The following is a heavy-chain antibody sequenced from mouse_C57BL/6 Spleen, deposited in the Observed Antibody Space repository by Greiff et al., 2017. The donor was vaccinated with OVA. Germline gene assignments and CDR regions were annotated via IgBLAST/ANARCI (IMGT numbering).Heavy chain of an antibody. J-gene: IGHJ2*01. CDR1: GFSFNTYA. CDR2: IRSKSNNYAT. CDR3: VRDGYPYFDY. V-gene: IGHV10-1*01. Sequence: EVQGVESGGGLVQPKGSLKLSCAASGFSFNTYAMNWVRQAPGKGLEWVARIRSKSNNYATYYADSVKDRFTISRDDSESMLYLQMNNLKTEDTAMYYCVRDGYPYFDYWGQGTTLTVSS. D-gene: IGHD2-3*01.